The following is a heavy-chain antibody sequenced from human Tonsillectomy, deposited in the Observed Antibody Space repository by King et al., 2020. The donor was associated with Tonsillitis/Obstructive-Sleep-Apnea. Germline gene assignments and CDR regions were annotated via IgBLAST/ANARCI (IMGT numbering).Heavy chain of an antibody. CDR3: TRGGYNSSSTLFVYYYYYMDV. Sequence: VQLVESGGGLVQPGRSLRLSCTASGFTFGDYAMSWVRQAPGKGLEWVGFIRRKAYGGTTEYAASVKGRFTISRDDSKSIAYLQMNSLKTEDTAVYYCTRGGYNSSSTLFVYYYYYMDVWGKGTTVTVSS. V-gene: IGHV3-49*04. D-gene: IGHD6-6*01. CDR2: IRRKAYGGTT. J-gene: IGHJ6*03. CDR1: GFTFGDYA.